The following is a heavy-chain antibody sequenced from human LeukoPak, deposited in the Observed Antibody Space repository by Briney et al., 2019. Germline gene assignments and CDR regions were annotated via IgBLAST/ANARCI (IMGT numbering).Heavy chain of an antibody. CDR3: VRESYVTMIIGDY. V-gene: IGHV3-48*03. J-gene: IGHJ4*02. Sequence: GGSLRLSCAASGFTFSSYEMNWVRPAPGKGLEWVSFISSVGNTIYYADSVKGRFTISRDNAKNSLYLQMNSLRVEDTAVYYCVRESYVTMIIGDYWGQGTLVTVSS. CDR2: ISSVGNTI. CDR1: GFTFSSYE. D-gene: IGHD3-22*01.